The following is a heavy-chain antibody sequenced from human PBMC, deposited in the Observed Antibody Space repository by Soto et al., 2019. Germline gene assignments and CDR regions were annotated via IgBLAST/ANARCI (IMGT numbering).Heavy chain of an antibody. CDR3: AKAFVAEDIVVVPAAYYGMDV. CDR1: GFTFSSYA. Sequence: GGSLRLSCAASGFTFSSYAMSWVRQAPGKGLEWVSAISGSGGSTYYADSVKGRFTISRDNSKNTLYLQMNSLRAEDTAVYYCAKAFVAEDIVVVPAAYYGMDVWGQGTTVTVSS. D-gene: IGHD2-2*01. CDR2: ISGSGGST. J-gene: IGHJ6*02. V-gene: IGHV3-23*01.